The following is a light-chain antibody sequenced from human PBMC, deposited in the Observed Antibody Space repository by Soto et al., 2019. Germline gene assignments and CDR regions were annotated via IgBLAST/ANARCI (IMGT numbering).Light chain of an antibody. Sequence: QSVLTQTASVSGSPGQSITISCTGTSSDIGDYNYVSWYQHHPGKVPQLIIYEVSYRPSGVSDRFSGSKSGNTASLTISGLQAEDEADYYCCSFAASSTLYVFGTGTKLTVL. CDR1: SSDIGDYNY. J-gene: IGLJ1*01. CDR3: CSFAASSTLYV. CDR2: EVS. V-gene: IGLV2-14*01.